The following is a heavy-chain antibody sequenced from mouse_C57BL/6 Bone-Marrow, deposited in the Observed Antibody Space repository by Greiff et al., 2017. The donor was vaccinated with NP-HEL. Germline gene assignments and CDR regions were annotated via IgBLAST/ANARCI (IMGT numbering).Heavy chain of an antibody. D-gene: IGHD2-12*01. Sequence: DVKLQESGPGLVKPSQSLSLTCSVTGYSITSGYYWNWIRQFPGNKLEWMGYISYDGSNNYNPSLKNRISITRDTSKNQFFLKLNSVTTEDTATYYCAREDSAWGQGTSVTVSS. CDR1: GYSITSGYY. J-gene: IGHJ4*01. CDR3: AREDSA. V-gene: IGHV3-6*01. CDR2: ISYDGSN.